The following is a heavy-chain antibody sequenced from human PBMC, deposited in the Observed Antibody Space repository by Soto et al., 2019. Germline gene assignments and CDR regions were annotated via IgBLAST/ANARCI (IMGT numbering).Heavy chain of an antibody. Sequence: ASVKVSCKASGSTFTSYGISWVRQAPGQGLEWMGWISAYNGNTNYAQKLQGRVTMTTDTSTSTAYMELRSLRSDDTAVYYCARGKYDFWSGLGVDYYYYYMDVWGKGTTVTVSS. V-gene: IGHV1-18*01. CDR1: GSTFTSYG. CDR2: ISAYNGNT. D-gene: IGHD3-3*01. CDR3: ARGKYDFWSGLGVDYYYYYMDV. J-gene: IGHJ6*03.